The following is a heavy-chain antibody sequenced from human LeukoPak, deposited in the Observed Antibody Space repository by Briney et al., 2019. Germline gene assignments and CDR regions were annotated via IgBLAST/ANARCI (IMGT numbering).Heavy chain of an antibody. CDR2: KSRHGAST. CDR3: VKDNWLRVYSYGPFDY. CDR1: GFSFSSYA. J-gene: IGHJ4*02. Sequence: CLRPSRSASGFSFSSYAMDSVRRPPGKGLGYVSTKSRHGASTNYAASVKGRFTISRDNFKNRLFLKMSTLMAEDTALSYCVKDNWLRVYSYGPFDYWGQGTLVTVSS. V-gene: IGHV3-64D*06. D-gene: IGHD5-18*01.